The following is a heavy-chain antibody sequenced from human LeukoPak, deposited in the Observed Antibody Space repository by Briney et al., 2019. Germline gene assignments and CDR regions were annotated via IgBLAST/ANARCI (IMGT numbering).Heavy chain of an antibody. CDR1: GYTFTSYW. V-gene: IGHV5-51*01. CDR2: IYPGDSDT. J-gene: IGHJ4*02. CDR3: ARRTSTMGDY. D-gene: IGHD5-24*01. Sequence: GESLKISCKASGYTFTSYWIGWVRQMPGKGLGWMGIIYPGDSDTTYSPSFQGQVTISADNSITTAYLRWSSLKASDTAMYYCARRTSTMGDYWGQGTLVTVSS.